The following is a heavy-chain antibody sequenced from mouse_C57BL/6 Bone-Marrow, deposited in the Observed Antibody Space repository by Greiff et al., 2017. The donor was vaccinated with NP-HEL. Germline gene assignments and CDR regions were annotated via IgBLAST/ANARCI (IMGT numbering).Heavy chain of an antibody. V-gene: IGHV7-3*01. CDR3: ARGATDYFDY. J-gene: IGHJ2*01. Sequence: VQVVESGGGLVQPGGSLSLSCAASGFTFTDYYMSWVRQPPGKALEWLGFIRNKANGYTTEYSASVKGRFTISRDNSQSILYLQMNALRAEDSATYYCARGATDYFDYWGQGTTLTVSS. CDR1: GFTFTDYY. CDR2: IRNKANGYTT. D-gene: IGHD1-1*01.